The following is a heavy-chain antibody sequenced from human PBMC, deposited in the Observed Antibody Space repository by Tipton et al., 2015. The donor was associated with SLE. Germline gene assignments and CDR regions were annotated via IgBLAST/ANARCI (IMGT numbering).Heavy chain of an antibody. J-gene: IGHJ5*01. CDR1: GFTFSNYG. CDR3: ARGQRGTTLTVGDS. D-gene: IGHD4-17*01. Sequence: SLRLSCAASGFTFSNYGMHWVRQVPGKGLEWVAVIWYHGKNEYYADSVKGRFTISRDDSKNALYLQVNSLRAEDTGVYYCARGQRGTTLTVGDSWGQGTLVTVSS. CDR2: IWYHGKNE. V-gene: IGHV3-33*01.